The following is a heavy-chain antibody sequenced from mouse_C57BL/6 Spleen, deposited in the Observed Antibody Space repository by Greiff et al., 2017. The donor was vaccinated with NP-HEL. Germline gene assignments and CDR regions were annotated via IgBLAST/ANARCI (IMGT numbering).Heavy chain of an antibody. CDR2: ISSGSSTI. Sequence: EVQRVESGGGLVKPGGSLKLSCAASGFTFSDYGMHWVRQAPEKGLEWVAYISSGSSTIYYADTVKGRFTISRDNAKNTLFLQMTSLRSEDTAMYYCAIYDYEGAMDYWGQGTSVTVSS. D-gene: IGHD2-4*01. CDR3: AIYDYEGAMDY. J-gene: IGHJ4*01. V-gene: IGHV5-17*01. CDR1: GFTFSDYG.